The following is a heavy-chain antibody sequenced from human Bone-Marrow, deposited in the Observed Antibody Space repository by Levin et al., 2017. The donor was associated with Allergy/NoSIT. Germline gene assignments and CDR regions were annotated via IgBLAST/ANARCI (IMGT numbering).Heavy chain of an antibody. J-gene: IGHJ6*02. CDR1: GGSIRSRY. V-gene: IGHV4-59*01. Sequence: PSQTLSLTCNVSGGSIRSRYWSWIRQPPGTGLEWIGYIYHSGSTSYNPSLKSRVTISLDKSKNQFSLRLRSVTAADTAVYFCATSYGSEAEGDFGMDVWGQGTTVTVSS. CDR3: ATSYGSEAEGDFGMDV. D-gene: IGHD3-10*01. CDR2: IYHSGST.